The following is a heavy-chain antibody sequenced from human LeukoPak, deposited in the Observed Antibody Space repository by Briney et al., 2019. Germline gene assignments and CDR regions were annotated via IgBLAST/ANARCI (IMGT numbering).Heavy chain of an antibody. J-gene: IGHJ4*02. D-gene: IGHD6-19*01. V-gene: IGHV4-39*01. Sequence: PSETLSLTCTVSGGSISSSSYYWGWIRQPPGKGLEWIGSIYYSGSTYYNPSPKSRVTISVDTSKNQFSLKLSSVTAADTAVYYCARGARQWLVPVYFDYWGQGTLVTVSS. CDR3: ARGARQWLVPVYFDY. CDR1: GGSISSSSYY. CDR2: IYYSGST.